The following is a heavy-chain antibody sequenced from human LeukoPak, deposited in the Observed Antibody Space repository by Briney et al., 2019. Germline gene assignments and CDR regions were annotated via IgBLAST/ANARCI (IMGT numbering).Heavy chain of an antibody. V-gene: IGHV4-59*01. Sequence: SETLSLTCTVSGGSISSYYWSWIRQPPGKGLEWIGYIYYRGSTNYNPSLKSRVTISVDTSKNQFSLKLSSVTAADTAVYYCARRRGYSYDYWGQGTLVTVSS. CDR2: IYYRGST. CDR3: ARRRGYSYDY. J-gene: IGHJ4*02. D-gene: IGHD5-18*01. CDR1: GGSISSYY.